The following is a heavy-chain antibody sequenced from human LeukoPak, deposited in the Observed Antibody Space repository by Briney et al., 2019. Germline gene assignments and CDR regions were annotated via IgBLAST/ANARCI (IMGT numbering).Heavy chain of an antibody. J-gene: IGHJ4*02. CDR3: ARGNLFPAY. V-gene: IGHV3-11*01. CDR2: ISAGGSTI. CDR1: GFTFSDSY. Sequence: GGPLRLSCAASGFTFSDSYMSWIRQAPGKGLEWVSYISAGGSTIYYADSVKGRFTISRDNAKNSLYLQMNSLRAEDTAVYYCARGNLFPAYWGQGTLVTVSS.